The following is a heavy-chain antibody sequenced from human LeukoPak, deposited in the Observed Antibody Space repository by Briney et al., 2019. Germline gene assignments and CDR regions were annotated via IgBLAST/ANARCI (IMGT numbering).Heavy chain of an antibody. V-gene: IGHV4-59*08. CDR2: IYYSGST. Sequence: PSETLSLTCTVSGGSISSHYWSWIRQPPGKGLEWIGYIYYSGSTNYNPSLKSRVTISVDTSKNQFSLKLSSVTAADTAVYYCARETRTIFGVVITFSWFDPWGQGTLVTVST. CDR1: GGSISSHY. J-gene: IGHJ5*02. CDR3: ARETRTIFGVVITFSWFDP. D-gene: IGHD3-3*01.